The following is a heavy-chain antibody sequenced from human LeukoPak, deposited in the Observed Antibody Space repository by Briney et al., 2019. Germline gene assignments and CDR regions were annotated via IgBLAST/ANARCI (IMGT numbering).Heavy chain of an antibody. CDR2: IYYSGST. Sequence: SETLSLTCTVSGGSISSYYWSWIQQPPGKGLEWIGYIYYSGSTNYNPSLKSRVTISVDTSKNQFSLKLSSVTAADTAVYYCARDSNSGSYCSSTSCPYWYFDLWGRGTLVTVSS. CDR3: ARDSNSGSYCSSTSCPYWYFDL. V-gene: IGHV4-59*01. D-gene: IGHD2-2*01. CDR1: GGSISSYY. J-gene: IGHJ2*01.